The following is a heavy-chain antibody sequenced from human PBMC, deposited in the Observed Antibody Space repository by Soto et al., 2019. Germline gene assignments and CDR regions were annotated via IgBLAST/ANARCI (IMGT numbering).Heavy chain of an antibody. J-gene: IGHJ4*02. CDR1: GGSISSGGYY. Sequence: QVQLQESGPGLVKPSRTLSLNCTVSGGSISSGGYYWSWIRQHPGKGLEWIGYIYYSGSTYYNPSLKSRVTISVDTSKNQFSLKLSSVTAADTAVYYCARLVAATHNDYWGQGTLVTVSS. V-gene: IGHV4-31*03. D-gene: IGHD2-15*01. CDR3: ARLVAATHNDY. CDR2: IYYSGST.